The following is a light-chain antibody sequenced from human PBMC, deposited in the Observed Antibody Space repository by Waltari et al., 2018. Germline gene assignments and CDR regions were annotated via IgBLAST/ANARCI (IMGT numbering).Light chain of an antibody. CDR2: DVS. J-gene: IGLJ2*01. Sequence: QSALTQPASVSGSPGQSITISCTGTSSDVGGYNYVSWYQQHPGKAPKLLIYDVSNRPSGVSSRCSGSKSGNTASLTISGLQAEDEADYYCSSYISSSTLELFGGGTSLTVL. CDR3: SSYISSSTLEL. CDR1: SSDVGGYNY. V-gene: IGLV2-14*03.